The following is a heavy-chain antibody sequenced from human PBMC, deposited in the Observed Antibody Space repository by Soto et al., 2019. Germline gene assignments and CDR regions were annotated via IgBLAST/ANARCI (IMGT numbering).Heavy chain of an antibody. D-gene: IGHD5-18*01. V-gene: IGHV3-33*01. CDR3: ARDKGYSYGGGVDY. J-gene: IGHJ4*02. CDR2: IWYDGSNK. CDR1: GFTFSSYG. Sequence: QVQLVESGGGVVQPGRSLRLSCAASGFTFSSYGMHWVRQAPGKGLEWVAVIWYDGSNKYYADSVKGRFTISRDNSKNTLYLQMNSLRAEDKAVYYCARDKGYSYGGGVDYWGQGTLVTVSS.